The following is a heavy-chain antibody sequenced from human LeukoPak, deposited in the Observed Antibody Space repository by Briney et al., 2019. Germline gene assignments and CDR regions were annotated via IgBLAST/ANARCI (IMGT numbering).Heavy chain of an antibody. V-gene: IGHV4-39*01. CDR1: GGSISSSSYH. D-gene: IGHD2-15*01. Sequence: SETLSLTCTVSGGSISSSSYHWGWVRQPPGKGLEWIGSISYSGTTYYNPSLNSRVTIFGDTSKNQFSLRLSSVTAADTAVYYCARVGYCTGGSCYIDYWGQGTLVTVSS. J-gene: IGHJ4*02. CDR2: ISYSGTT. CDR3: ARVGYCTGGSCYIDY.